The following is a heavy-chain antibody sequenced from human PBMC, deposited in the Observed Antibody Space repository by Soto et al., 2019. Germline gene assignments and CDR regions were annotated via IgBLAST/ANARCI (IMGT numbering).Heavy chain of an antibody. CDR3: VRGGILEANRPYYYYGLDV. V-gene: IGHV1-18*01. CDR1: GYTFTTYG. J-gene: IGHJ6*02. Sequence: ASVKVSCKAFGYTFTTYGLSWVRQAPGQGLEWMGWVSPYNGNTYYTPRLQGRVTMTTDTSTSTAYMSLRSLRSDDTAIYYCVRGGILEANRPYYYYGLDVWGQGIPVTVSS. D-gene: IGHD1-1*01. CDR2: VSPYNGNT.